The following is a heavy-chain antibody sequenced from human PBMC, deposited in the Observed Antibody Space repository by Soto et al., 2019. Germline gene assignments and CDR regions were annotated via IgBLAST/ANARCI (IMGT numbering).Heavy chain of an antibody. Sequence: GGSLRLSCAASGFTFSSYEMNWVRQAPGKGLEWVSYISSSGSTIYYADSVKGRFTISRDNAKNSLYLQMNSLRAEDTAVYYCARDRGYSSSSDFYYYYYGMDVWGQGTTVTVSS. D-gene: IGHD6-6*01. CDR2: ISSSGSTI. J-gene: IGHJ6*02. CDR1: GFTFSSYE. V-gene: IGHV3-48*03. CDR3: ARDRGYSSSSDFYYYYYGMDV.